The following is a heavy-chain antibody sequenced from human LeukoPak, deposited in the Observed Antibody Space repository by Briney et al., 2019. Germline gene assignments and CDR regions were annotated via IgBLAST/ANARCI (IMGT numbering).Heavy chain of an antibody. J-gene: IGHJ5*02. D-gene: IGHD6-19*01. CDR1: GFTFSNYA. CDR3: AKQDPYSSGWYP. Sequence: GGSLRLSCSASGFTFSNYAMYWVRQAPGKGLELVSGISRDGGSTHYADSAKGRFTISRDNSRNTLYLQMNSLRAEDTALYYCAKQDPYSSGWYPWGQGTLVTVSS. CDR2: ISRDGGST. V-gene: IGHV3-64*04.